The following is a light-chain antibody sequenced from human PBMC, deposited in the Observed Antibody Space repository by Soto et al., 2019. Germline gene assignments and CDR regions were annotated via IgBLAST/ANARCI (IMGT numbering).Light chain of an antibody. Sequence: AIRMTQSPSSFSASTGDRVTITCRASQGISSYLAWYQQKPGKAPKLLIYAASTLQSGVPSRFSGSGSGTAFTLTISRLQSEDFATYYCQQYYSDPRTFGQGTKLEIK. J-gene: IGKJ2*02. CDR3: QQYYSDPRT. CDR2: AAS. CDR1: QGISSY. V-gene: IGKV1-8*01.